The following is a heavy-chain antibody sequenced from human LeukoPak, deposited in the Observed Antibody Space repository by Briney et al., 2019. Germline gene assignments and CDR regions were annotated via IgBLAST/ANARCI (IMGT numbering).Heavy chain of an antibody. J-gene: IGHJ4*02. D-gene: IGHD3-3*01. Sequence: PGVSLRLSCAASGFTFSSYAMSWVRQAPGKGLEWVSGISGSGTRTYHANSVRGRFTISRDNSKNTVYLQMNSLRVEDTAVYYCAKASTTFGVVDGEGGYWGQGTLVTVSS. V-gene: IGHV3-23*01. CDR3: AKASTTFGVVDGEGGY. CDR1: GFTFSSYA. CDR2: ISGSGTRT.